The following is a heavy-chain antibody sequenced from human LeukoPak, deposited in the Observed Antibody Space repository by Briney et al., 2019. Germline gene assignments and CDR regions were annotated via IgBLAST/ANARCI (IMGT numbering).Heavy chain of an antibody. J-gene: IGHJ3*02. V-gene: IGHV4-34*01. CDR3: ARPDQRGYAYGYSAFDI. CDR2: IHYSGRT. D-gene: IGHD5-18*01. Sequence: SETLSLTCAVYGGSFSGYYWSWIRQPPGKGLEWIGSIHYSGRTDYNPSLKSRVTISVDTSKNQFSLKLNSVTAADTAVYYCARPDQRGYAYGYSAFDIRGQGTMVTVSS. CDR1: GGSFSGYY.